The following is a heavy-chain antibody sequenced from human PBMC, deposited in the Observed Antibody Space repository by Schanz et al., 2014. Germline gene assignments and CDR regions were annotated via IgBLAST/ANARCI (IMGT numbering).Heavy chain of an antibody. CDR2: ISRDGTTS. V-gene: IGHV3-11*01. J-gene: IGHJ3*02. CDR1: GFTFSDYY. CDR3: ARENLNWEAFDI. Sequence: VQFVESGGGLVQPGRSLRLSCAASGFTFSDYYMTWIRQAPGKGLEWVSYISRDGTTSYYADSVKGRFTISRDNAKNSLYLEMTSLRGEDTAVYYCARENLNWEAFDIWGQGTVVTVSS. D-gene: IGHD7-27*01.